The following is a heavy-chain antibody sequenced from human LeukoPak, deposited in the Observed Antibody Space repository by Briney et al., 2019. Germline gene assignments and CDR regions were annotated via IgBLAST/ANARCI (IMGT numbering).Heavy chain of an antibody. J-gene: IGHJ4*02. V-gene: IGHV3-64*01. CDR3: ARGTY. CDR2: ISSNGGST. CDR1: GFTFSSYA. Sequence: TGGSLRLSCAASGFTFSSYAMHWVRQAPGKGLEYVSAISSNGGSTYYANSAKGRFTISRDNSKNTLYLQMGSLRAEDMAVYYCARGTYWGQGTLVTVSS.